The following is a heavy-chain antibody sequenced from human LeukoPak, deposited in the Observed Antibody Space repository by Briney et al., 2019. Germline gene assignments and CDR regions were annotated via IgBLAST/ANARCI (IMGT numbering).Heavy chain of an antibody. J-gene: IGHJ6*02. Sequence: ASVKVSCKASGYTFTSYGISWVRQAPGQGLEWMGGIIPIFGTANYAQKFQGRVTITADESTSTAYMELSSLRSEDTAVYYCARGYSSSWYRRYYYYGMDVWGQGTTVTVSS. V-gene: IGHV1-69*13. D-gene: IGHD6-13*01. CDR3: ARGYSSSWYRRYYYYGMDV. CDR1: GYTFTSYG. CDR2: IIPIFGTA.